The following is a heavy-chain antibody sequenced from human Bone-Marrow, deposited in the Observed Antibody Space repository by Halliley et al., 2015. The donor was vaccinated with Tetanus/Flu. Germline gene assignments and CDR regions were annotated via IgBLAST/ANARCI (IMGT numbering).Heavy chain of an antibody. V-gene: IGHV1-69*12. D-gene: IGHD2-15*01. Sequence: QVQLVQSGAEVKRPGSEVKVSCTASGGTFDTYAVTWVRQAPGQGLEWMGGIIPMFSTPLYAQKFQGRVQISADEFMDTVFPEVASLTSEDTAIYFCAREVVASTPFDDGHNYWGQGTLVTVSS. J-gene: IGHJ4*02. CDR1: GGTFDTYA. CDR2: IIPMFSTP. CDR3: AREVVASTPFDDGHNY.